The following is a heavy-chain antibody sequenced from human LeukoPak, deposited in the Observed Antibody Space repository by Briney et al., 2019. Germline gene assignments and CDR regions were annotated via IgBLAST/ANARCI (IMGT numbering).Heavy chain of an antibody. Sequence: PSETLSLTCAVSGGSFSGYYWSWIRQPPGKGLEWIGEINHSGSTNYNPSLKSRVTISVDTPKNQFSLKLSSVTAADTAVYYCASRDTAMANRNWGQGTLVTVSS. V-gene: IGHV4-34*01. CDR3: ASRDTAMANRN. CDR2: INHSGST. D-gene: IGHD5-18*01. J-gene: IGHJ4*02. CDR1: GGSFSGYY.